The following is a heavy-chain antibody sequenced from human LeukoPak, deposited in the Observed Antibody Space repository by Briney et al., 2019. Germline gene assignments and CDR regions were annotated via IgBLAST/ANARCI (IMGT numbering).Heavy chain of an antibody. D-gene: IGHD6-13*01. V-gene: IGHV3-30*01. CDR3: ARDNYGYGSTYYYYYMDV. CDR1: GFTFSSYA. J-gene: IGHJ6*03. Sequence: GGSLRLSCAASGFTFSSYAMHWVRQAPGKGLEWVAVISYDGSNKYYADSVKGGFTISRDNSKNTLYLQMNSLRAEDTAVYYCARDNYGYGSTYYYYYMDVWGKGTTVTVSS. CDR2: ISYDGSNK.